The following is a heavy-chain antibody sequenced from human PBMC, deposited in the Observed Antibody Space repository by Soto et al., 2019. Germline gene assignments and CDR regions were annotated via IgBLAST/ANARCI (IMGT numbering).Heavy chain of an antibody. Sequence: QVQLVESGGGLVKPGGSLRLSCEASGFTFSDYYMNWIRQAPGKGLEWVSYISRSSSYTNYADSVKGRFTVSRDNAKNSLYLKMNSLRAEDTAVYYCARAHTAYYYGMDVWGQGTTVTVSS. CDR3: ARAHTAYYYGMDV. J-gene: IGHJ6*02. CDR1: GFTFSDYY. CDR2: ISRSSSYT. V-gene: IGHV3-11*06.